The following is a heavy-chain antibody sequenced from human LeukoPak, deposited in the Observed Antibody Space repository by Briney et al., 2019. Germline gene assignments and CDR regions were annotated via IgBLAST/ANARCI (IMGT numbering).Heavy chain of an antibody. D-gene: IGHD6-13*01. CDR3: AKDLRSSQVIDY. CDR1: GFTFSSYS. V-gene: IGHV3-23*01. CDR2: ISGSGGST. J-gene: IGHJ4*02. Sequence: PGGSLRLSCAASGFTFSSYSMSWVRQAPGKGLEWVSAISGSGGSTYYADSVKGRFTISRDNSKNTLYLQMHSLIAEDTAEYYCAKDLRSSQVIDYWGQGTLVTVSS.